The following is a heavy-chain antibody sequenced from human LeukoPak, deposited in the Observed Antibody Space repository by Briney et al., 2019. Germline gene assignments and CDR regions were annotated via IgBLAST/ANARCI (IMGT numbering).Heavy chain of an antibody. CDR2: MNPDSGNT. Sequence: ASVKVSCKASEYTFTSYDINWVRQATGQGLEWMGWMNPDSGNTGYAQKFQDRVTITRNTSMTTAYMELSSLRSDDTAVYFCARGGPRIAPSRSPFDYWGQGTLVTVSS. D-gene: IGHD6-13*01. CDR3: ARGGPRIAPSRSPFDY. J-gene: IGHJ4*02. CDR1: EYTFTSYD. V-gene: IGHV1-8*03.